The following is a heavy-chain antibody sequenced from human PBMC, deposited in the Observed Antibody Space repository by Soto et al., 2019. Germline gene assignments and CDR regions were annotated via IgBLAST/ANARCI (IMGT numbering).Heavy chain of an antibody. V-gene: IGHV3-21*01. J-gene: IGHJ4*02. Sequence: VQLVESGGGLVKPGGSLRLSCAASGFTFTRYSMNWVRQAPGKGLEWVSSISSTTNYIYYADSMKGRFTVSRDNAKNSVYLEMNSLSAEDTALYYCARESEDLTSNFDYWGQGTLVTVSS. CDR1: GFTFTRYS. CDR3: ARESEDLTSNFDY. CDR2: ISSTTNYI.